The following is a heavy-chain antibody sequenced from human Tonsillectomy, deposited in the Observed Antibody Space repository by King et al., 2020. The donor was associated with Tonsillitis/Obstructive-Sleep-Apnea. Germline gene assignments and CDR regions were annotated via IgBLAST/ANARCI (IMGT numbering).Heavy chain of an antibody. D-gene: IGHD6-19*01. Sequence: VQLVESGGGVVQPGRSLRLSCAASGFAFSSYGMHWVRQAPGQGLEWVAVIWYDGSNQYYADSVKGRFTISRDDSKNTLYLQMNSLTAEDTAVYYCARDQQWRPDDWGQGTLVTVSS. CDR3: ARDQQWRPDD. CDR2: IWYDGSNQ. CDR1: GFAFSSYG. J-gene: IGHJ4*02. V-gene: IGHV3-33*01.